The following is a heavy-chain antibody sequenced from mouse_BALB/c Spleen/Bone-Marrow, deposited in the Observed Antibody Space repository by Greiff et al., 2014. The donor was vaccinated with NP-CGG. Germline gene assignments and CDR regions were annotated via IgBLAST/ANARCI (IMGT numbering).Heavy chain of an antibody. V-gene: IGHV1S29*02. D-gene: IGHD2-10*02. Sequence: EVQLQQSGPELMKPGASVKISCKASGYTFTDYNMHWVKQSHGKSLEWIGYIYPYNGGTGYNQKFKSKATLTVDNSSSTAYMELRSRTSEDSAVYYCARSYGNWYFDVWGAGTTVTVSS. CDR3: ARSYGNWYFDV. CDR1: GYTFTDYN. CDR2: IYPYNGGT. J-gene: IGHJ1*01.